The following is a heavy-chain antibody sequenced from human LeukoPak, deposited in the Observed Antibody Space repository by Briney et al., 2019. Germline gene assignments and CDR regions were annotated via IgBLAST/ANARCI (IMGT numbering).Heavy chain of an antibody. Sequence: ASETLSLTCTVSGGSISSSSYYWGWIRQPPGKGLEWIGSIYYSGSTYYNPSLKSRITISVDTSKNQFSLKLSSVTAADTAVYYCARDSTAGSYSSDAFDIWGQGTMVTVSS. D-gene: IGHD1-26*01. CDR3: ARDSTAGSYSSDAFDI. CDR1: GGSISSSSYY. J-gene: IGHJ3*02. V-gene: IGHV4-39*07. CDR2: IYYSGST.